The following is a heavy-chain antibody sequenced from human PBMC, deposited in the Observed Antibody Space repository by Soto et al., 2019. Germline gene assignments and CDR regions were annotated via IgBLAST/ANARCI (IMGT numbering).Heavy chain of an antibody. D-gene: IGHD2-8*01. CDR2: ISSSSGSI. CDR1: GFTFSSYS. V-gene: IGHV3-21*01. J-gene: IGHJ6*02. CDR3: ASCHWCSYGPYDYGMDA. Sequence: TGGSLRLSCAASGFTFSSYSMNWVRQAPGKGLEWVTSISSSSGSIYYADSVKGRATISRNNAENSLYLQINCLRGDDTAVYYCASCHWCSYGPYDYGMDAWGQATTATVS.